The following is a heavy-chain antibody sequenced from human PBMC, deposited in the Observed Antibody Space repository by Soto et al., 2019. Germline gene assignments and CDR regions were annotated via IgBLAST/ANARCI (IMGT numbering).Heavy chain of an antibody. V-gene: IGHV3-7*05. CDR3: AREVLVWFGEFLEDYYYHGMDV. J-gene: IGHJ6*02. Sequence: EVQVVESGGGLVQPGGSLRLSCAASGFTLSSYWMTWVRQAPGKGLEWVANIKEDGSETYYVDSVKGRFTISRDNAKNSLYLQLNSPRAEDTAVYYCAREVLVWFGEFLEDYYYHGMDVWGQGTTVTVSS. CDR2: IKEDGSET. CDR1: GFTLSSYW. D-gene: IGHD3-10*01.